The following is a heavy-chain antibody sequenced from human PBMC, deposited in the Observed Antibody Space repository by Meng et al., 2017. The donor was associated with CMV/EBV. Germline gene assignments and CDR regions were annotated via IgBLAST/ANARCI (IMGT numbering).Heavy chain of an antibody. CDR3: TRDITMVRGVIGRGMDV. CDR2: IRSKAYGGTT. J-gene: IGHJ6*02. CDR1: GFTFGDYA. D-gene: IGHD3-10*01. Sequence: GESLKISCTASGFTFGDYAMSWVRQAPGKGLEWVGFIRSKAYGGTTEYAASVKSRFTISRDDSKSIAYLQMNSLKTEETAVYYCTRDITMVRGVIGRGMDVWGQGTAVTVSS. V-gene: IGHV3-49*04.